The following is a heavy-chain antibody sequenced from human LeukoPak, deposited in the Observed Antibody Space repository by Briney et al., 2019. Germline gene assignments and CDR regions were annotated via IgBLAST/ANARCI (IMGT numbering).Heavy chain of an antibody. Sequence: GGSLRLSCAASGFTFSSHGMNWVRQAPGKGLEWVSGISPNGVITYYADSVNGRFTISRDNSKNIMFLQMNSLRAEDTAIYYCAKAPTATAVFFESWGQGSLVTVSS. D-gene: IGHD2-21*02. CDR2: ISPNGVIT. V-gene: IGHV3-23*01. CDR3: AKAPTATAVFFES. CDR1: GFTFSSHG. J-gene: IGHJ4*02.